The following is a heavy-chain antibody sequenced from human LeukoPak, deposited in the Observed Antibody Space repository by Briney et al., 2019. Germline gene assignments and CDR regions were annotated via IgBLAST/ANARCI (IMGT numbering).Heavy chain of an antibody. Sequence: SGGSLRLSCAASGFTFSSYAMSWVRQAPGKGLEWVSAISGSGGSTYYADSVKGRFTISRDKSKNTLYLQMNSLRAEDTAVYYCAKFGVRRVDPWGQGTLVTVSS. D-gene: IGHD2-8*01. CDR3: AKFGVRRVDP. J-gene: IGHJ5*02. V-gene: IGHV3-23*01. CDR2: ISGSGGST. CDR1: GFTFSSYA.